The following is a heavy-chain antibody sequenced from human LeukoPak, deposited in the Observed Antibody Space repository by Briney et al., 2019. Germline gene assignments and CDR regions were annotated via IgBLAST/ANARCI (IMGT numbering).Heavy chain of an antibody. CDR3: ARDSYGDANFDS. CDR1: GFTFDDYA. J-gene: IGHJ4*02. D-gene: IGHD4-17*01. Sequence: GGSLRLSCAASGFTFDDYAMHWGRQAPGKGLEWVSGISWNSGSIGYADSVKGRFTISRDISKNAVYLQMNSLRAEDTAVYYCARDSYGDANFDSWGQGTLVTVSS. V-gene: IGHV3-9*01. CDR2: ISWNSGSI.